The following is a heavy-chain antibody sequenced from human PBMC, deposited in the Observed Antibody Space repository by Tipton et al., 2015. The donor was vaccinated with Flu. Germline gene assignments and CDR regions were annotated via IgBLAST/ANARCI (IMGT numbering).Heavy chain of an antibody. CDR2: TYSGNT. J-gene: IGHJ5*02. Sequence: TLSLTCSVSGGSISGYYWNWIRQSPGKGLEWIGYTYSGNTHYNPSFKSRVTISVDTSQKQFSLKLNSVTSVDTAVYYCAKARSASGIWFYPWGQGVLVIVSS. V-gene: IGHV4-59*01. CDR3: AKARSASGIWFYP. D-gene: IGHD2-15*01. CDR1: GGSISGYY.